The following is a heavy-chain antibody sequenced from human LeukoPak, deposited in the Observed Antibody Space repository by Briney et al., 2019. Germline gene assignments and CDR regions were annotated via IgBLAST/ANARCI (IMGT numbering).Heavy chain of an antibody. CDR1: GFTVSSYG. J-gene: IGHJ5*02. CDR2: VYSDGVT. CDR3: VRDRAEGRAWVEFDP. Sequence: GGSLRLSCAASGFTVSSYGMSWVRQAPGKGPEWVSLVYSDGVTRYADSVQGRFTISRDNTKNTVYLQMNNLRVEDTAVYHCVRDRAEGRAWVEFDPWGQGILVTVSS. V-gene: IGHV3-66*02.